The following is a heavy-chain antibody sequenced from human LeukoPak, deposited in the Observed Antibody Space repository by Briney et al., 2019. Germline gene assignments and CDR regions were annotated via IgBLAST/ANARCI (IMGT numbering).Heavy chain of an antibody. V-gene: IGHV1-2*06. CDR3: ARDNQGGRDGYNWVY. J-gene: IGHJ4*02. CDR2: INPNSGGT. Sequence: GASVKVSCKASGYTFTGYYMHWVRQAPGQGLEWMGRINPNSGGTNYAQKVQGRVTMTRDTSISTAYMEVSRLRSDDTAVYYCARDNQGGRDGYNWVYWGQGTLVTVSS. D-gene: IGHD5-24*01. CDR1: GYTFTGYY.